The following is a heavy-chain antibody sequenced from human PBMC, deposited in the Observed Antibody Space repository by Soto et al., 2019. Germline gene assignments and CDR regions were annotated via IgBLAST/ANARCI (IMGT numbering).Heavy chain of an antibody. V-gene: IGHV4-59*08. CDR2: IYYSGST. CDR1: GGSIGSYY. Sequence: QVQLQESGPGLVKPSETLSLTCSVSGGSIGSYYWSWIRQPPGKGLEWIGYIYYSGSTNYNPSLKSRGTISVDTSKNQFSLKLSSVTAADTAVYYCERGGWRQIDYWGQGTLVTVSS. D-gene: IGHD3-3*01. CDR3: ERGGWRQIDY. J-gene: IGHJ4*02.